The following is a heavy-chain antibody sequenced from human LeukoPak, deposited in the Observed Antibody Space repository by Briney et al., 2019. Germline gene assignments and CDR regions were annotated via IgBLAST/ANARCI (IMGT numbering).Heavy chain of an antibody. J-gene: IGHJ5*02. CDR3: AMVLWQSARPGP. V-gene: IGHV4-34*01. D-gene: IGHD2/OR15-2a*01. CDR1: GGSLINYY. CDR2: IGHSGGT. Sequence: SETLSRTCAVYGGSLINYYWSWIRQSPGKGLEWIGDIGHSGGTSYNPALRSRVTMSIDPSRNQFYLKINSVTASDTAVYYCAMVLWQSARPGPWDQGSLVTVSS.